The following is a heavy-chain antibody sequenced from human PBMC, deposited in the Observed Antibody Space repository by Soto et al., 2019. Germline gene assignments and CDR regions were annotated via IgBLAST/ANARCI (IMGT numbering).Heavy chain of an antibody. J-gene: IGHJ5*02. CDR1: GGTFSSSA. D-gene: IGHD6-25*01. V-gene: IGHV1-69*12. CDR3: SIERRTSSLWFDP. Sequence: QVQLVQSGAEVKKVGSSVKVSCKGSGGTFSSSAMSWMRQAPGQGLEWMGGITATFGAVNYAQKFQGRLKVAADEFTDTGYVELSSLTSEDAAVYYCSIERRTSSLWFDPWGQGTLVSVSS. CDR2: ITATFGAV.